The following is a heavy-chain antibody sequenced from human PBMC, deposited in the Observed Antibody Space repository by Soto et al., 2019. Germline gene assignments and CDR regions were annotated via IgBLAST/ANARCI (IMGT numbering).Heavy chain of an antibody. V-gene: IGHV3-23*01. J-gene: IGHJ3*02. CDR2: ISGSGGST. CDR1: GFTFSSYA. CDR3: ATKRWLQLGAFDI. Sequence: PVGSLRLSCAASGFTFSSYAMSWVRQAPGKGPEWVSAISGSGGSTYYADSVKGRFTISRDNSKNTLYLQMNSLRAEDTAVYYCATKRWLQLGAFDIWGQGTMVTVSS. D-gene: IGHD5-12*01.